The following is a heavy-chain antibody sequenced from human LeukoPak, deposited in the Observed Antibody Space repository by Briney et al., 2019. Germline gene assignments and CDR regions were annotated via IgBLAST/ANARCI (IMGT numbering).Heavy chain of an antibody. CDR2: ISWDGGHT. CDR3: AKDRVLVVYAIYFDY. Sequence: GGSLRLSCAASGFSFEDYMMHWVRQPPGKGLEWISLISWDGGHTYYADSVKGRFTISRDNSKNTLYLQMNSLRAEDTAVYYCAKDRVLVVYAIYFDYWGQGTLVTVSS. V-gene: IGHV3-43*01. D-gene: IGHD2-8*02. J-gene: IGHJ4*02. CDR1: GFSFEDYM.